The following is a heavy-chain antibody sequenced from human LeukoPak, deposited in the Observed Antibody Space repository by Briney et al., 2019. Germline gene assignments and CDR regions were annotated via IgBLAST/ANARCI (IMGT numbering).Heavy chain of an antibody. CDR3: ARVSGYDWESSYDY. Sequence: SETLSLTCTVSSGSISSSTHYWGWIRQPPGKGLEWIGSMYYSGSTYYKSSLKSRVTISIDRSNNKFSLQLSSVTAADTAVYYCARVSGYDWESSYDYWGQGTLVTVSS. CDR1: SGSISSSTHY. D-gene: IGHD5-12*01. V-gene: IGHV4-39*07. J-gene: IGHJ4*02. CDR2: MYYSGST.